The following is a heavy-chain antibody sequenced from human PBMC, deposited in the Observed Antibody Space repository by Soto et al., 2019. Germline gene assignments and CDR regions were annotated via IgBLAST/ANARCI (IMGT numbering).Heavy chain of an antibody. CDR1: SFTLSSYP. CDR2: ISFDGSNK. J-gene: IGHJ6*02. D-gene: IGHD1-26*01. Sequence: LXLACASSSFTLSSYPMHWVRQAPGKGLEWLAVISFDGSNKFYADSVKGRFTISRDNSKNTMYLQLNSLRDEDTTVYFCARTAYSGSYYDHGMDVWGQGTTVTVSS. V-gene: IGHV3-30*04. CDR3: ARTAYSGSYYDHGMDV.